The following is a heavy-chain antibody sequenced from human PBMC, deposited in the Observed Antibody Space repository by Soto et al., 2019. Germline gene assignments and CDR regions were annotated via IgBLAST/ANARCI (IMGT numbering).Heavy chain of an antibody. CDR3: AKVASTLIAVAYSD. Sequence: GGSLRLSCAASGFNFAKFAMNWVRQAPGQGLEWVSAISGGGTTTYYADSVKGRFTISRDNSKNTLYLQMNSLSAEDTAVYYCAKVASTLIAVAYSDWGQGTLVTVSS. CDR1: GFNFAKFA. CDR2: ISGGGTTT. V-gene: IGHV3-23*01. J-gene: IGHJ4*02. D-gene: IGHD6-19*01.